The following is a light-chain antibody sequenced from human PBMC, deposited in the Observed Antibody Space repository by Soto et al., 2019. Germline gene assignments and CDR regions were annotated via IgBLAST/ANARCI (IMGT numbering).Light chain of an antibody. CDR1: QSVSSN. CDR3: QQYNNWPLT. CDR2: GAS. Sequence: EMVMTQSPATLPVSPGERATLSCRASQSVSSNLAWYQQKPGQAPRLLIYGASTRATGIPARFSGSGSGTEFTLTISSLQSEDFAVYYCQQYNNWPLTFGGGTKVEIK. J-gene: IGKJ4*01. V-gene: IGKV3-15*01.